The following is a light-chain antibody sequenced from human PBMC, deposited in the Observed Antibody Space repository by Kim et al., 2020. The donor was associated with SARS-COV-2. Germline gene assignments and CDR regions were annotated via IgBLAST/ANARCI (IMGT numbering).Light chain of an antibody. J-gene: IGKJ3*01. V-gene: IGKV1-5*03. Sequence: DIQMTQSPSTLSASVGDRVTITCRASQSISSWLAWYQQKPGRAPKLLIYKASSLETGVSSRFSGSGSGTEFALTISSLQPDDFATYYCQQYHTYSLPFGPGTKVDIK. CDR2: KAS. CDR3: QQYHTYSLP. CDR1: QSISSW.